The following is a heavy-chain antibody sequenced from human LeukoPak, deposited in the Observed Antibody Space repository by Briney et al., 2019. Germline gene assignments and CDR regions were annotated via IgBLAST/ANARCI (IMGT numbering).Heavy chain of an antibody. V-gene: IGHV3-23*01. J-gene: IGHJ4*02. Sequence: GGSLRLSCAASGFTFSNFAMSWVRQAPGKGLDWVSSISYSGGSTYYADSVKGRFTTSRDNSRNTLYLQMNSLRAEDTAIYYCAKLRVVTPDYWGQGTLVTVSS. CDR2: ISYSGGST. CDR1: GFTFSNFA. CDR3: AKLRVVTPDY. D-gene: IGHD2-15*01.